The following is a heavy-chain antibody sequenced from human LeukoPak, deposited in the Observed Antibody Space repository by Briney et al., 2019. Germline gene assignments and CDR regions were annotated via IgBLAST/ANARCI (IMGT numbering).Heavy chain of an antibody. CDR2: VNQDGTQK. D-gene: IGHD6-19*01. J-gene: IGHJ4*01. V-gene: IGHV3-7*01. Sequence: GGSLTLSYSASGFTFNKYWMSWIRQLPGQGLEWVANVNQDGTQKYYVDSVKGRFTNSRDNARNLLYLQMNSLRAEDTAVYYCVRDVSSGWAFDYWGHGTLVTVSS. CDR1: GFTFNKYW. CDR3: VRDVSSGWAFDY.